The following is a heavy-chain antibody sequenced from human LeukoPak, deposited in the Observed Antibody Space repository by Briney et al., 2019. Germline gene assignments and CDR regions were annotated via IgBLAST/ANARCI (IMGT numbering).Heavy chain of an antibody. V-gene: IGHV3-64D*09. CDR1: GFTFSRYG. J-gene: IGHJ4*02. Sequence: GGSLRLSCSASGFTFSRYGMHWVRQAPGKGLEYVSAIVSNGDSTYYADSVKGRFTISRDNAKNTLYLQMSSLRPDDTAVYYCARRDYYGSGSPDFWGQGTLVTVSS. D-gene: IGHD3-10*01. CDR2: IVSNGDST. CDR3: ARRDYYGSGSPDF.